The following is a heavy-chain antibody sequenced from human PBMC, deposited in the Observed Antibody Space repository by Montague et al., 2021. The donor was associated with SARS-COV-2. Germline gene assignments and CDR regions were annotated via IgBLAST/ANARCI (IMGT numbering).Heavy chain of an antibody. Sequence: SETLSLTCTVSGGSISSSSYYWGWIRQPPGKGLEWIGSIYYSGSTYYNPSLKSRVTISVDTSKNRFSLKLSSVTAADTAVYYCAITYYYGSGSYYWYFDLWGRGTLVTVSS. J-gene: IGHJ2*01. D-gene: IGHD3-10*01. CDR2: IYYSGST. CDR3: AITYYYGSGSYYWYFDL. V-gene: IGHV4-39*01. CDR1: GGSISSSSYY.